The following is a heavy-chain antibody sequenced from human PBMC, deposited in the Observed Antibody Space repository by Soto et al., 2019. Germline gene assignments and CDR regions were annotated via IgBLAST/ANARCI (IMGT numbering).Heavy chain of an antibody. D-gene: IGHD6-6*01. Sequence: PGGSLRLSCAASGFTFSSYSMNWVRQAPGKGLEWVSSISSSSSYIYYADSVKGRFTISRDNAKNSLYLQMNSLRAEDTAVYYCARDSSGLKAFDIWGQGTMVTVSS. CDR3: ARDSSGLKAFDI. CDR2: ISSSSSYI. CDR1: GFTFSSYS. J-gene: IGHJ3*02. V-gene: IGHV3-21*01.